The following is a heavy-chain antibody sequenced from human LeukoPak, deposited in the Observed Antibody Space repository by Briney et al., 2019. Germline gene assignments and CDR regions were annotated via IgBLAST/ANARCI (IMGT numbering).Heavy chain of an antibody. V-gene: IGHV4-61*02. D-gene: IGHD3-10*01. CDR1: GGSISSGSYY. CDR3: ARVLGLWFGELASWFDP. CDR2: VYTSGST. Sequence: PSQTLSLTCTVSGGSISSGSYYWSWIRQPAGKGLEWIGRVYTSGSTNYNPSLKSRVTISVDTSKNQFSLKLSSVTAADTAVYYCARVLGLWFGELASWFDPWGQGTLVTVSS. J-gene: IGHJ5*02.